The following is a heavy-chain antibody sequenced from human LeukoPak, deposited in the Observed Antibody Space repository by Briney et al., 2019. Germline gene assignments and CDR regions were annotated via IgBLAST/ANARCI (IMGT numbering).Heavy chain of an antibody. D-gene: IGHD3-10*01. CDR3: ARGQRQYYYGSGSYYKRLLGWFDP. Sequence: SETLSLTCTVSGGSISSGSYYWSWIRQPAGKGLEWIGRIYTSGSTNYNPSLKSRVTISVDTFKNQFSLKLSSVTAADTAVYYCARGQRQYYYGSGSYYKRLLGWFDPWGQGTLVTVSS. V-gene: IGHV4-61*02. CDR1: GGSISSGSYY. J-gene: IGHJ5*02. CDR2: IYTSGST.